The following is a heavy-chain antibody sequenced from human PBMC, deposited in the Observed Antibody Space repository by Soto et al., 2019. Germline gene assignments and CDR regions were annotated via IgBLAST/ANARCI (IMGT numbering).Heavy chain of an antibody. CDR2: IWYDGSNK. D-gene: IGHD4-4*01. V-gene: IGHV3-33*01. J-gene: IGHJ6*02. CDR3: ARDQLDDYSNYGYYYYYGMDV. Sequence: GGSLRLSCAASGFAFSSYGMHWVRQAPGKGLEWVAVIWYDGSNKYYADSVKGRFTISRDNSKNTLYLQMNSLRAEDTAVYYCARDQLDDYSNYGYYYYYGMDVWGQGTTVTVSS. CDR1: GFAFSSYG.